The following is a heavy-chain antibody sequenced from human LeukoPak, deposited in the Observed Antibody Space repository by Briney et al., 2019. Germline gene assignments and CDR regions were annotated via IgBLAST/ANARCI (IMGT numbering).Heavy chain of an antibody. V-gene: IGHV1-18*04. Sequence: ASVKVSCKASGSTFTRYGISWVRQPPGQGLEWMGWISAYNGNTNYAQKLQGRVTMTTDTSTSTAYMELRSLISDDTAVYYCATPDRFGELLLVYWGQGTLVTVSS. D-gene: IGHD3-10*01. CDR1: GSTFTRYG. J-gene: IGHJ4*02. CDR3: ATPDRFGELLLVY. CDR2: ISAYNGNT.